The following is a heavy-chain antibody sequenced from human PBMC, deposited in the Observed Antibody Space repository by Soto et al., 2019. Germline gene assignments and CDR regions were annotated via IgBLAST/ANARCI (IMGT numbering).Heavy chain of an antibody. CDR3: AKGSFYSSSSPGYFDY. D-gene: IGHD6-6*01. CDR1: GFTFSSYA. V-gene: IGHV3-23*01. CDR2: ISGSGGST. J-gene: IGHJ4*02. Sequence: PGGSLRLSCAASGFTFSSYAMSWVRQAPGKGLEWVPAISGSGGSTYYADSVKGRFTISRDNSKNTLYLQMNSLRAEDTAVYYCAKGSFYSSSSPGYFDYWGQGTLVTVSS.